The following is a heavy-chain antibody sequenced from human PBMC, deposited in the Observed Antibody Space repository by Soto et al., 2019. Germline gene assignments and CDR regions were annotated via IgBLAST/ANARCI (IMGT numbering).Heavy chain of an antibody. V-gene: IGHV1-69*12. CDR2: IIPVFGKP. D-gene: IGHD2-15*01. Sequence: QVQLVQSGAEVKKPGSSVKASCKSLGGNFRTAAICWVRQAPGQGLEWVVAIIPVFGKPRYGQKFPGRVTIFAGESTTPTSMDLTNLSSRDPAVYYCARDKVRLELAGNYYYVLDVWGQGKGVSVSS. J-gene: IGHJ6*02. CDR3: ARDKVRLELAGNYYYVLDV. CDR1: GGNFRTAA.